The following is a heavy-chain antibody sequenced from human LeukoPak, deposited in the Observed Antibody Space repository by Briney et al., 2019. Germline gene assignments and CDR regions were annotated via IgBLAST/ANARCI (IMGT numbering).Heavy chain of an antibody. J-gene: IGHJ4*02. D-gene: IGHD1-26*01. CDR3: AKDSVVGATYDY. V-gene: IGHV3-23*01. CDR1: GFTFSSYT. Sequence: GGSLRLSCAASGFTFSSYTMTWVRQAPGKGLEWVSAISGSGGSTYYADSVKGWFTISRDNSKNTLYLQMNSLRAEDTAVYYCAKDSVVGATYDYWGQGTLVTVSS. CDR2: ISGSGGST.